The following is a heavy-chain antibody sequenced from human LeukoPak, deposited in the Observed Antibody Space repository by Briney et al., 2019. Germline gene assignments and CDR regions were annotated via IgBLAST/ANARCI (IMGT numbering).Heavy chain of an antibody. CDR1: GYTFTSYG. D-gene: IGHD3-22*01. CDR3: ARDLPHSYYYDSSGYYDY. V-gene: IGHV1-18*01. Sequence: GASVKVSCKASGYTFTSYGISWVRQAPGQGLEWMGWISADNGNTNYAQKLQGRVTMTTDTSTSTAYMELRSLRSDDTAVYYCARDLPHSYYYDSSGYYDYWGQGTLVTVSS. J-gene: IGHJ4*02. CDR2: ISADNGNT.